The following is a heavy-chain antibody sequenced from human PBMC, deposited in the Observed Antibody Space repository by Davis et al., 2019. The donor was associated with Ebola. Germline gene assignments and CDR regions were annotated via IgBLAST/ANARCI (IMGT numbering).Heavy chain of an antibody. Sequence: GRSLRPSCAASASTFSSYATSWVRQPHGKGLGWVANIKQDGSEKYYVDSVKGRFTISRDNAKNSLYLQMNRLRAEDTAVYYCEKRRGMDVWGQGTTVTVSS. CDR1: ASTFSSYA. CDR2: IKQDGSEK. CDR3: EKRRGMDV. V-gene: IGHV3-7*01. J-gene: IGHJ6*02.